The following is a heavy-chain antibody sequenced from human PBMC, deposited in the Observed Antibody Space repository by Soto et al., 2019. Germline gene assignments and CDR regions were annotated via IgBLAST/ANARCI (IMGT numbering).Heavy chain of an antibody. D-gene: IGHD3-3*01. CDR1: GGSFGGYY. CDR3: ARAVVLRFLEWLPGWFDP. Sequence: PSETLSLTCAVYGGSFGGYYGSWIRQPPGKGLEWIGEINHSGSTNYNPSLKSRVTISVDTSKNQFSLKLSSVTAADTAVYYCARAVVLRFLEWLPGWFDPWGQGTLVTVSS. V-gene: IGHV4-34*01. J-gene: IGHJ5*02. CDR2: INHSGST.